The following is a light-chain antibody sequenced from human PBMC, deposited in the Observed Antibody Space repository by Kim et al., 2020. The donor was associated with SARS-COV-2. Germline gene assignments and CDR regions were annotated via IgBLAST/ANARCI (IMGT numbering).Light chain of an antibody. V-gene: IGLV7-46*01. CDR2: DTS. CDR3: LNSYSGVVV. J-gene: IGLJ2*01. CDR1: TAAFTNDNY. Sequence: QAVVTQEPSLTVSPGGTVTLTCGSSTAAFTNDNYPYWFQQKPGQAPRTLIYDTSNKQSWTPARFSGSLLGGKAALTLSGAQPEDEAEYYCLNSYSGVVVFGGGTQLTVL.